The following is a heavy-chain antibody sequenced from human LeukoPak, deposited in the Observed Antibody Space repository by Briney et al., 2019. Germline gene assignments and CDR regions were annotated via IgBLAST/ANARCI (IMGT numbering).Heavy chain of an antibody. CDR3: ALGIAVAGVWNY. CDR1: GYTFTGYY. D-gene: IGHD6-19*01. Sequence: ASVKVSCKASGYTFTGYYMHWVRQAPGQGHEWMGWINPNSGGTNYAQKFQGRVTMTRDTSISTAYMELSRLRSDDTAVYYCALGIAVAGVWNYWGQGTLVTVSS. J-gene: IGHJ4*02. CDR2: INPNSGGT. V-gene: IGHV1-2*02.